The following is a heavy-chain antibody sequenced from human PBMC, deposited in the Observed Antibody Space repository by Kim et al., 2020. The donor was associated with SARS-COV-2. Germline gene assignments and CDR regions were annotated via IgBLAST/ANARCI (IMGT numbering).Heavy chain of an antibody. Sequence: YADSVKRLFTISIDNSKNTLYLQMNRLRAEDTAVYYCARDRAFGDYDSSDYWGQGTLVTVSS. CDR3: ARDRAFGDYDSSDY. D-gene: IGHD3-22*01. J-gene: IGHJ4*02. V-gene: IGHV3-33*01.